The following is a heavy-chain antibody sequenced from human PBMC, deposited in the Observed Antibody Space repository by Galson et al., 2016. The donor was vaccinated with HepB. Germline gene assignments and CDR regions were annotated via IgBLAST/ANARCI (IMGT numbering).Heavy chain of an antibody. CDR3: ARGDIVGAIFDY. Sequence: SLRLSCAASGFTFSSYSMNWVRQAPGKGLEWVSSISSSSSYIYYADSAKDRFTISRDNAKNSLYLQMNSLRAEDTAVYYCARGDIVGAIFDYWGQGTLVTVSS. J-gene: IGHJ4*02. D-gene: IGHD1-26*01. V-gene: IGHV3-21*01. CDR1: GFTFSSYS. CDR2: ISSSSSYI.